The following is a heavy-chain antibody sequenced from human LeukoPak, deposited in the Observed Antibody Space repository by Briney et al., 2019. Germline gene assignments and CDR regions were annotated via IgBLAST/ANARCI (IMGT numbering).Heavy chain of an antibody. CDR1: GGAISSSSYY. V-gene: IGHV4-61*02. J-gene: IGHJ4*02. CDR3: ARGESNCSSWYLDY. D-gene: IGHD6-13*01. Sequence: SETLSLTCTVSGGAISSSSYYWSGIRQPAGKGLEWFGRIYTSGSTNYNPSLKSRFTIPVATPKNQLTLKLSSVTAADTAVYYCARGESNCSSWYLDYWGQGTLVTVSS. CDR2: IYTSGST.